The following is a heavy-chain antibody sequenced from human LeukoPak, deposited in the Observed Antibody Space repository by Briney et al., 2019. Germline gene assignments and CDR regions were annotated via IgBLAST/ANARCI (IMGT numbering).Heavy chain of an antibody. CDR1: GFTFSSYS. Sequence: GGSLRLSCAASGFTFSSYSMNWVRQAPGKGLEWVSSISSSSSYIYYADSVKGRFTISRDNAKNSLYLQMNSLRAEDTAVYYCARLGYSYGEYYFDYWGQGTLVTVSS. CDR3: ARLGYSYGEYYFDY. V-gene: IGHV3-21*01. CDR2: ISSSSSYI. D-gene: IGHD5-18*01. J-gene: IGHJ4*02.